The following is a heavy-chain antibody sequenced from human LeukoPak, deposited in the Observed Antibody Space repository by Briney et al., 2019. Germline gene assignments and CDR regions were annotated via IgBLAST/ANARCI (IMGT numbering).Heavy chain of an antibody. Sequence: SETLSLTCTVSGGSISSYYWSWIRQPPGKGLEWIGYVYYSGSTNYNPSLKSRVTISVDTSKNQFSLKLSSVTAADTAVYYCARVLAVAGTGNWFDPWGQGTLVTVSS. CDR1: GGSISSYY. CDR3: ARVLAVAGTGNWFDP. D-gene: IGHD6-19*01. J-gene: IGHJ5*02. CDR2: VYYSGST. V-gene: IGHV4-59*01.